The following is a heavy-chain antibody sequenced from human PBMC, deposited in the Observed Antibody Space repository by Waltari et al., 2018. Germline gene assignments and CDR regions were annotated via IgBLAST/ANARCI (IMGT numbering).Heavy chain of an antibody. CDR1: GYSIRSGHY. D-gene: IGHD3-10*01. Sequence: QVQLQESGPGLVKPSETLSLTCTVSGYSIRSGHYWGWIRRPPGKGLEWIGTISHRGTTYYNPSLNSRVTLSVDTSKNQFSLKLTSVTAADTAVYYCARDVGGSGDSYFDYWGQGTLVTVSS. CDR2: ISHRGTT. CDR3: ARDVGGSGDSYFDY. J-gene: IGHJ4*02. V-gene: IGHV4-38-2*02.